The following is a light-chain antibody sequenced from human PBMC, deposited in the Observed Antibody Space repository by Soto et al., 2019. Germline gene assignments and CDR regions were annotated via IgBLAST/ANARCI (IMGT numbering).Light chain of an antibody. Sequence: QSALTQPASVSGSPGQSITISCTGTRSAVGGYNYVSWYKQHPGKAPKLMIYEVSNRPSGVSNRFSGSKSGNTASLTISGLQAEDEADYYCSSYTSSSTRVFGGGTKLTVL. CDR1: RSAVGGYNY. CDR2: EVS. J-gene: IGLJ3*02. V-gene: IGLV2-14*01. CDR3: SSYTSSSTRV.